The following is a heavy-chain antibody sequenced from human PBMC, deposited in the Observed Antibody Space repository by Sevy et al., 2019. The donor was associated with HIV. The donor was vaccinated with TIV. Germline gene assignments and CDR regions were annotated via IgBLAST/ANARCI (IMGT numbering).Heavy chain of an antibody. CDR1: GGSFSGYY. J-gene: IGHJ4*02. CDR2: INHSGST. Sequence: SETLSLTCAVYGGSFSGYYWSWIRQPPGKGLEWIGEINHSGSTNYNPSLKSRVTISVDTSKNQFSLKLSSVTAADTAVYYCARAPKTASYQDCGGDCRDYWGQGTLVTVSS. V-gene: IGHV4-34*01. CDR3: ARAPKTASYQDCGGDCRDY. D-gene: IGHD2-21*01.